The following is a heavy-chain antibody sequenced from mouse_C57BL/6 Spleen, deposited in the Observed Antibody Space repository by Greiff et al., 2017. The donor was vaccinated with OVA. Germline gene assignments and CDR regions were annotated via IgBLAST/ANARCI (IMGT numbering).Heavy chain of an antibody. D-gene: IGHD2-1*01. CDR1: GYAFSSSW. J-gene: IGHJ3*01. CDR3: AKEREYGNLRAWFAY. CDR2: IYPGDGDT. Sequence: VQLQQSGPELVKPGASVKISCKASGYAFSSSWMNWVKQRPGKGLEWIGRIYPGDGDTNYNGKFKGKATLTADKSSSTAYMQLSSLTSEDSAVYFCAKEREYGNLRAWFAYWGQGTLVTVSA. V-gene: IGHV1-82*01.